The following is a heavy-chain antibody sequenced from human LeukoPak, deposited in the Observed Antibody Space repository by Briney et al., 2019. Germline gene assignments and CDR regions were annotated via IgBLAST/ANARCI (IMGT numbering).Heavy chain of an antibody. Sequence: TSETLSLTCAVSGGSITTRNFWSWVRQPPGKGLEWIAEMHHDGSANYNPSLKSRVSMSVDTSKNQFSLKLSSVTAADTAVYYCARHSVVPAAPYYYYMDVWGKGTTVTVSS. CDR2: MHHDGSA. J-gene: IGHJ6*03. CDR3: ARHSVVPAAPYYYYMDV. CDR1: GGSITTRNF. V-gene: IGHV4-4*02. D-gene: IGHD2-2*01.